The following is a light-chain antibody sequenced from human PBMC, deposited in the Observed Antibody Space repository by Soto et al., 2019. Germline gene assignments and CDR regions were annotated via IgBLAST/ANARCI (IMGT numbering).Light chain of an antibody. Sequence: AIQMTQSPSSLSASIGDRVTITCRASQGIRNELGWYQQKPGKAPILLIYAASSLQSGVPSRFSGSGSGTDFTLTISSLQPEDFATYICLQDYSYPRTFGQGTKVEVK. V-gene: IGKV1-6*01. CDR1: QGIRNE. J-gene: IGKJ1*01. CDR2: AAS. CDR3: LQDYSYPRT.